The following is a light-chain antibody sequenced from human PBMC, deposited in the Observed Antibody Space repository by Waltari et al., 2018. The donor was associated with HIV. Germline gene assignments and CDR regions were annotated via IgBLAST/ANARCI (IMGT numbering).Light chain of an antibody. CDR1: SSNLGLGYD. CDR3: QSYDNSLSAWV. CDR2: DNI. V-gene: IGLV1-40*01. J-gene: IGLJ3*02. Sequence: QSVLTQPPSVSGAPGQRVTISCTGSSSNLGLGYDVQWYQQLPGTAPKLLVYDNINRPSGVPDRGSGSKSCISAALAITGLQAEDEANYYCQSYDNSLSAWVVGGGTKVTVL.